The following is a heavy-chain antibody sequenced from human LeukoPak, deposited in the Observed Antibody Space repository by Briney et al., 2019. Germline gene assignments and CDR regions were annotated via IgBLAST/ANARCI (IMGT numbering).Heavy chain of an antibody. V-gene: IGHV4-39*01. CDR3: ATFYDFWSGSNMDV. Sequence: SETLSLTCTVSGGSISSSSYYWGWIRQPPGKGLEWIGSIYYSGSTYYNPSLKSRVTISVDTSKNQFSLKLSSVTAADTAVYYCATFYDFWSGSNMDVWGKGTTVTVSS. CDR1: GGSISSSSYY. J-gene: IGHJ6*03. D-gene: IGHD3-3*01. CDR2: IYYSGST.